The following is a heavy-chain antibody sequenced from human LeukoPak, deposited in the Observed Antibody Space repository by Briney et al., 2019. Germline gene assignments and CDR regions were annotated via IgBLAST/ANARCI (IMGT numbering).Heavy chain of an antibody. CDR2: IYVGGTT. CDR1: GLIVTNNY. D-gene: IGHD2-15*01. V-gene: IGHV3-66*01. J-gene: IGHJ4*02. Sequence: GGPLRLSCAASGLIVTNNYMSWVRQAPGKGLEWVSVIYVGGTTYYPDSLKGRFSISADSSKNTVYLQINSLRAEDTAVYYCARGSPGGANFFQYWGQGTLVTVSP. CDR3: ARGSPGGANFFQY.